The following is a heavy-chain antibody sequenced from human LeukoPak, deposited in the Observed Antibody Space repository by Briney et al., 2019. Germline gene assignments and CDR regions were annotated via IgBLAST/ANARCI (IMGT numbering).Heavy chain of an antibody. V-gene: IGHV3-48*03. J-gene: IGHJ3*02. Sequence: GESLRLSCAASGFTFSSYEMNWVRQAPGKGLEWVSYISSSGSTIYYADSVKGRFTISRDNAKNSLYLQMNSLRAEDTAVYYCEVVVVAATRGHAFDIWGQGTMVTVSS. CDR1: GFTFSSYE. D-gene: IGHD2-15*01. CDR2: ISSSGSTI. CDR3: EVVVVAATRGHAFDI.